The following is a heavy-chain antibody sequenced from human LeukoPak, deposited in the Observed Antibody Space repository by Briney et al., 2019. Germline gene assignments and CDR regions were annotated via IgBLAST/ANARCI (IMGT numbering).Heavy chain of an antibody. Sequence: PGRSLRLSCAASGFTFRSYAMHWVRQAPGKGLEWVAVISYDGSNKYYADSVKGRFTISRDNSKNTLYLQMNSLRAEDTAVYYCARSLRTDFDYWGQGTLVTVSS. V-gene: IGHV3-30-3*01. J-gene: IGHJ4*02. CDR3: ARSLRTDFDY. CDR2: ISYDGSNK. CDR1: GFTFRSYA.